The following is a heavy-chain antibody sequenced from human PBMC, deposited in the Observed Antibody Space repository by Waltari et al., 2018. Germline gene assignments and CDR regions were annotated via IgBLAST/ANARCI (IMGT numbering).Heavy chain of an antibody. CDR2: ISTTSTYT. Sequence: EEQLVESGGGLVKPGGSLRLSCAGSGFTFSNYNMNWGRQAPGKGLEWGSSISTTSTYTHYADSVKGRFTISRDNAKNSLFLQMNSLTTEDTAVYYCATGGWGFYFDYWGQGTLLTVSS. V-gene: IGHV3-21*01. CDR1: GFTFSNYN. J-gene: IGHJ4*02. D-gene: IGHD7-27*01. CDR3: ATGGWGFYFDY.